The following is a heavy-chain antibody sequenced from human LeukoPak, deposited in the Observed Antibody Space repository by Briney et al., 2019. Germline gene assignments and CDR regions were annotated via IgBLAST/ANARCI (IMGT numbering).Heavy chain of an antibody. V-gene: IGHV3-21*04. CDR2: ISSSSSYI. J-gene: IGHJ3*02. CDR3: ANSRPVVGAFDI. D-gene: IGHD1-26*01. CDR1: GFTFSSYS. Sequence: GGSLRLSCAASGFTFSSYSMNWVRQAPGKGLEWVSSISSSSSYIYYADSVKGRFTISRDNAKNSLYLQMNSLRAEDTAVYYCANSRPVVGAFDIWGQGTMVTVSS.